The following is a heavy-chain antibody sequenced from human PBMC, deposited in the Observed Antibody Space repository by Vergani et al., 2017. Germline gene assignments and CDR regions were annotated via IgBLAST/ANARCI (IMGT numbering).Heavy chain of an antibody. CDR1: GFSLATGGMC. J-gene: IGHJ4*02. Sequence: QITLKESGPTRVRPTETLTLTCSFSGFSLATGGMCVSWIRQPPGKALEWLARIDWDDDKYYSTSLKTRLTISKDTSKNQVVLTMTNMDPVDTATYYCARINYYDSSGYIPDYWGQGTLVTVSS. V-gene: IGHV2-70*15. D-gene: IGHD3-22*01. CDR3: ARINYYDSSGYIPDY. CDR2: IDWDDDK.